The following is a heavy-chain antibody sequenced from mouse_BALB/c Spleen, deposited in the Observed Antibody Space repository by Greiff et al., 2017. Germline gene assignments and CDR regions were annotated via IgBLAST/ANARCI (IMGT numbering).Heavy chain of an antibody. V-gene: IGHV5-15*02. CDR3: ARASGYYYAMDY. D-gene: IGHD6-1*01. J-gene: IGHJ4*01. Sequence: EVKLQESGGGLVQPGGSRKLSCAASGFTFSDYGMAWVRQAPGKGPEWVAFISNLAYSIYYADTVTGRFTISRENAKNTLYLEMSSLRSEDTAMYYCARASGYYYAMDYWGQGTSVTVSS. CDR2: ISNLAYSI. CDR1: GFTFSDYG.